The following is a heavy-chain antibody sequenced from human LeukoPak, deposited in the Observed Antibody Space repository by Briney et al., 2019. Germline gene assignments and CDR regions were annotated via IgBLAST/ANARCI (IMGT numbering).Heavy chain of an antibody. D-gene: IGHD1-7*01. CDR1: GYTFTGYY. J-gene: IGHJ5*02. Sequence: ASVKVSCEASGYTFTGYYMHWVRQAPGQGLEWMGWINPNSGGTNYAQKFQGRVTMTRDTSISTAYMELSRLRSDDTAVYYCARGTRTGTTLLGNWFDPWGQGTLVSVSS. V-gene: IGHV1-2*02. CDR2: INPNSGGT. CDR3: ARGTRTGTTLLGNWFDP.